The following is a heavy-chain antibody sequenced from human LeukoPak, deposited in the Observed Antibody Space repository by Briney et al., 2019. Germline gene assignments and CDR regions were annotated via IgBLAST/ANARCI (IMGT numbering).Heavy chain of an antibody. D-gene: IGHD6-13*01. Sequence: ASVKVSCKASGYTFTGYYMHWVRQAPGRGLEWMGWINPNSGGTNYAQKFQGRVTMTRDTSISTAYMELSRLRSDDTAVYYCHIAAAGPSTSEAFDIWGQGTMVTVSS. CDR1: GYTFTGYY. J-gene: IGHJ3*02. CDR2: INPNSGGT. V-gene: IGHV1-2*02. CDR3: HIAAAGPSTSEAFDI.